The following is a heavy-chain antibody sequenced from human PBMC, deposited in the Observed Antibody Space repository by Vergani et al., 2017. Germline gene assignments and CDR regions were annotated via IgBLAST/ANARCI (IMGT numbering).Heavy chain of an antibody. Sequence: EVQLVESGGGLVQPGRSLRLSCKVSGFTFGDYAMSWFRQAPGKGLEWVGFIRSKAYGGTTEYAASVKGRFTISRDDSKSIAYLQMNSLKTEDTAVYYCAKDRLRDFGWLWDYGAFDIWGQGTMVTVSS. CDR2: IRSKAYGGTT. CDR3: AKDRLRDFGWLWDYGAFDI. J-gene: IGHJ3*02. CDR1: GFTFGDYA. D-gene: IGHD3-9*01. V-gene: IGHV3-49*03.